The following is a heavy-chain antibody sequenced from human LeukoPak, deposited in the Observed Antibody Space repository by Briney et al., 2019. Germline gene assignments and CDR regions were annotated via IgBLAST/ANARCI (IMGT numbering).Heavy chain of an antibody. V-gene: IGHV5-10-1*01. Sequence: GESLKISCKASASSFTTFWNSWVRQMPGKGLEWMGRITPSDSYTNYSPSFRGHVTISADKSITTAYLQWSSLRASDTAMYYCATSSGNNPFDYWGQGTLVTVSS. CDR1: ASSFTTFW. CDR3: ATSSGNNPFDY. J-gene: IGHJ4*02. D-gene: IGHD1-14*01. CDR2: ITPSDSYT.